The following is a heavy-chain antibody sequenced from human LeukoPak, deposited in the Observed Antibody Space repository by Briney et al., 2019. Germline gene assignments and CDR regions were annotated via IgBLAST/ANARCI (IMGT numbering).Heavy chain of an antibody. Sequence: GRSLRLSCAASGFTFSSYAMHRVRQAPGKGLEWVAVISYDGSNKYYADSVKGRFTISRDNSKNTLYLQMNSLRAEDTAVYYCARDQYGIAAAGTYFDYWGQGTLVTVSS. CDR3: ARDQYGIAAAGTYFDY. V-gene: IGHV3-30*01. D-gene: IGHD6-13*01. CDR2: ISYDGSNK. CDR1: GFTFSSYA. J-gene: IGHJ4*02.